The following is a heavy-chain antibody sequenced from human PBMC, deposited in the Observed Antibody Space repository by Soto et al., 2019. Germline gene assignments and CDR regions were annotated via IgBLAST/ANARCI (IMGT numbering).Heavy chain of an antibody. D-gene: IGHD6-19*01. CDR1: GFTFSSYA. Sequence: EVQLLESGGGLVQPGGSLRLSCAASGFTFSSYAMNWVGQAPGKGLEWVSVISGSGGSTYYADSVKGRFTISRDNSKNTLYLQMNSLRGEDTAVYYCASRSSGWYLDYWGQGTLVTVSS. J-gene: IGHJ4*02. CDR3: ASRSSGWYLDY. CDR2: ISGSGGST. V-gene: IGHV3-23*01.